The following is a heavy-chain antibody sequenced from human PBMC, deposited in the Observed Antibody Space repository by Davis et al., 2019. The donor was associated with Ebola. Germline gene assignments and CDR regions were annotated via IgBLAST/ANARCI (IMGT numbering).Heavy chain of an antibody. Sequence: GGSLRLSCAASGFTFISYWMSWVRQAPGKGLEWVANIKQDGSEKYYVDSVKGRFTISRDNAKNSLYLQMNSLRAEDTAVYYCARERWLRGYYFDYWGQGTLVTVSS. D-gene: IGHD5-12*01. J-gene: IGHJ4*02. CDR1: GFTFISYW. V-gene: IGHV3-7*01. CDR3: ARERWLRGYYFDY. CDR2: IKQDGSEK.